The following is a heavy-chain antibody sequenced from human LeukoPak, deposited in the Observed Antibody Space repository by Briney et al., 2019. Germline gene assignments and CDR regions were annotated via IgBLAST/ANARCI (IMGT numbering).Heavy chain of an antibody. D-gene: IGHD4-17*01. CDR3: ARGDYVLIDY. V-gene: IGHV3-48*01. CDR2: ISSSSSTI. CDR1: GFTFSSYS. Sequence: GGSLRLSCAASGFTFSSYSMNWVRQAPGKGLEWVSYISSSSSTIYYADSERGRFTISRDNAKNSLYLQMNSLRAEDTAVYYCARGDYVLIDYWGQGTLVTVSS. J-gene: IGHJ4*02.